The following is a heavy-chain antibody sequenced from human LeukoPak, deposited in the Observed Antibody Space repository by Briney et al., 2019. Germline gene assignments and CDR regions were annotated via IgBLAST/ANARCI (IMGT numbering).Heavy chain of an antibody. D-gene: IGHD4-17*01. Sequence: PGGSLRLSCAASGFTFSSYAMSWVRQAPGKGLEWVSAIYSGGSTYYADSVKGRFTISRDNSKNTLYLQMNSLRAEDTAVYYCARDPGDDYGDYSQGYFDLWGRGTLVTVSS. CDR3: ARDPGDDYGDYSQGYFDL. V-gene: IGHV3-53*01. J-gene: IGHJ2*01. CDR1: GFTFSSYA. CDR2: IYSGGST.